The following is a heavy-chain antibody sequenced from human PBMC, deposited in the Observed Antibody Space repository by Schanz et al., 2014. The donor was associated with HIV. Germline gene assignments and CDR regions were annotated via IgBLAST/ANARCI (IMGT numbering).Heavy chain of an antibody. D-gene: IGHD3-10*01. Sequence: VQLVESGGGVVPPGGSLRLSCAASGFTFSRYWMNWVRQAPGKGLEWVASIKQDGGEKHYVASVKGRFTISRDNVKNSLYLQMSSLRAEDTAVYYCARDSGPGSYWGQGTLVTVSS. J-gene: IGHJ4*02. CDR2: IKQDGGEK. CDR1: GFTFSRYW. CDR3: ARDSGPGSY. V-gene: IGHV3-7*01.